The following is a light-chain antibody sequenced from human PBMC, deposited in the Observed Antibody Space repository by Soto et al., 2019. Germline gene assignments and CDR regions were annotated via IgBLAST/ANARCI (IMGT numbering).Light chain of an antibody. Sequence: QSVLTQPASVSGSPGQSITISCTGTSSDVGSYNLVSWYQQHPAKAPKLMIYEGSKRPSGVSNRFSGSKSGNTASLTISGLQAEDEADYYCCSYAGSSTLVFGGGTQLTVL. V-gene: IGLV2-23*01. J-gene: IGLJ2*01. CDR3: CSYAGSSTLV. CDR1: SSDVGSYNL. CDR2: EGS.